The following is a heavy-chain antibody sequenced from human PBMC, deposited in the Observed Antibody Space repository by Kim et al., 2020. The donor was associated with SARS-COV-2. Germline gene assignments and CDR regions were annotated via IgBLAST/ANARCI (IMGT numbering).Heavy chain of an antibody. J-gene: IGHJ3*02. D-gene: IGHD3-22*01. Sequence: ASVKVSCKASGYTFTSYGISWVRQAPGQGLEWMGWISAYNGNTNYAQKLQGRVTMTTDTSTSTAYMELRSLRSDDTAVYYCARDVGLDRYYYDSSGYYLDAFDIWGQGTMVTVSS. CDR2: ISAYNGNT. CDR3: ARDVGLDRYYYDSSGYYLDAFDI. V-gene: IGHV1-18*01. CDR1: GYTFTSYG.